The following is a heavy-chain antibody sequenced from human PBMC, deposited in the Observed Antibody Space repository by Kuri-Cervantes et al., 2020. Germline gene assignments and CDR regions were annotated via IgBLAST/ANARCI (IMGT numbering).Heavy chain of an antibody. CDR1: GFTVSSNE. CDR3: AKQSRPTADCCWPWYFDL. D-gene: IGHD2-21*02. J-gene: IGHJ2*01. V-gene: IGHV3-38-3*01. CDR2: ISGGST. Sequence: GGSLRLSCAASGFTVSSNEMSWVRQAPGKGLEWVSSISGGSTYYADSRKGRFTISRDNSKNTLHLQMNSLRAEDMALYYCAKQSRPTADCCWPWYFDLWGRGTLVTVSS.